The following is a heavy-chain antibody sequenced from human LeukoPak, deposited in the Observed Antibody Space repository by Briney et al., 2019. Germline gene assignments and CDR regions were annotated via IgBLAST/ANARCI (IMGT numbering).Heavy chain of an antibody. CDR2: IYYIGST. CDR3: ARVGHYGGNPFDY. J-gene: IGHJ4*02. V-gene: IGHV4-59*02. Sequence: KPSATLSLTGTVSGRSVIVYCWSSIRQPPRKGLDWIGYIYYIGSTNYDPPLKSRATISIDTSNNHLPLKLKSVTAADTDVYYCARVGHYGGNPFDYWGQGTLVTVSS. CDR1: GRSVIVYC. D-gene: IGHD4-17*01.